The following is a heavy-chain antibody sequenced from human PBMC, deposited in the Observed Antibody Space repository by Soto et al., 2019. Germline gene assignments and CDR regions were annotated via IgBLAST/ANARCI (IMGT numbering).Heavy chain of an antibody. CDR3: VRGSPECGGGCYLDN. D-gene: IGHD2-21*02. CDR1: GFTFSSLG. J-gene: IGHJ4*02. Sequence: QVQLVESGGGVVQPAMSLRLSCAASGFTFSSLGMHWVRQAPGKGLEWVAGIWHDGSNQYYADSVKGRFIISRDNSKNTLYLQMNRLRTEYTAVYYGVRGSPECGGGCYLDNWGQGTLVTVSS. CDR2: IWHDGSNQ. V-gene: IGHV3-33*01.